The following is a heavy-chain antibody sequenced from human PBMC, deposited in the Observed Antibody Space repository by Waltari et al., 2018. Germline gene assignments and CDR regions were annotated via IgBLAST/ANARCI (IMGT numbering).Heavy chain of an antibody. CDR2: INGSGDRK. V-gene: IGHV3-9*01. CDR3: IKDGQPGGLYY. Sequence: EVKVVEFGGGLVQPGRSLTLSCVVLGFTFGEETMQWVRQAPGKGLEWVSGINGSGDRKDYADSVKGRFTVSRDNVKNSLYLEMNSLREEDTAFYYCIKDGQPGGLYYWGQGTLVTVSS. J-gene: IGHJ4*02. CDR1: GFTFGEET. D-gene: IGHD3-10*01.